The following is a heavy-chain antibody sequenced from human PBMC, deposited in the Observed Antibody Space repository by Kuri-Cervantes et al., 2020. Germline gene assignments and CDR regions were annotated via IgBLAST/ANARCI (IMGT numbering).Heavy chain of an antibody. CDR3: ARVVPADRAFDP. D-gene: IGHD2-2*01. V-gene: IGHV4-31*03. J-gene: IGHJ5*02. Sequence: LRLSCTVSGGSISSYYWSWIRQHPGKGLEWIGYIYYSGSTYYNPSLKSRVTISVDTSKNQFSLKLSSVTAADTAVYYCARVVPADRAFDPWGQGTLVTVSS. CDR2: IYYSGST. CDR1: GGSISSYY.